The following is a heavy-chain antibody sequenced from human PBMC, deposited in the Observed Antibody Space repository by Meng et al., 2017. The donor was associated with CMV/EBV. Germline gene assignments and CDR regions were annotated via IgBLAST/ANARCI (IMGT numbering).Heavy chain of an antibody. CDR1: GFTFSSYW. CDR3: ACGLYYYYGMDV. J-gene: IGHJ6*02. CDR2: INSDGSST. D-gene: IGHD1-26*01. V-gene: IGHV3-74*01. Sequence: GESLKISCAAPGFTFSSYWMHWVRQAPGKGLVWVSRINSDGSSTSYADSVKGRFTISRDNAKNSLYLQMNSLRAEDTAVYYCACGLYYYYGMDVWGQGTTVTVSS.